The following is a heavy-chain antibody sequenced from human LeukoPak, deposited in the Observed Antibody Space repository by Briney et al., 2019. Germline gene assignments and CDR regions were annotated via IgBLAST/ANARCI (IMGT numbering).Heavy chain of an antibody. CDR1: GVIISSYA. CDR2: INGRGDNT. CDR3: AKDRVSPGFNWFDP. J-gene: IGHJ5*02. V-gene: IGHV3-23*01. Sequence: GGSLRLSCAASGVIISSYAMSWVRQAPGKGLEWVSAINGRGDNTYCADFVKGRFTISRDNSKSTVYLQMNSLRTEDTAVYYCAKDRVSPGFNWFDPWGQGTLVTVSS. D-gene: IGHD2/OR15-2a*01.